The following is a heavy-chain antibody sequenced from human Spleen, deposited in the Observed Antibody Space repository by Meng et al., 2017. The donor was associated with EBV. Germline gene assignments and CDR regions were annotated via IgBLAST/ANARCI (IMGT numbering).Heavy chain of an antibody. CDR2: INHSGST. V-gene: IGHV4-34*01. J-gene: IGHJ4*02. CDR1: GEVLSGYY. D-gene: IGHD2-8*02. Sequence: QVQLQQWGGGLLKPSESLSLTCAVYGEVLSGYYWTWIRQPPGKGLEWIGEINHSGSTNYNPSLKSRVTISVDTSKNQFSLKLNSVTAADTAVYYCARWAGGVCFYCDYWGQGTLVTVSS. CDR3: ARWAGGVCFYCDY.